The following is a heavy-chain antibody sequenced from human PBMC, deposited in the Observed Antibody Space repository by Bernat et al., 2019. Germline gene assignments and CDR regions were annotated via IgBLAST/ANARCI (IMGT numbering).Heavy chain of an antibody. J-gene: IGHJ6*02. Sequence: EVQLVESGGGLVQPGGSLRLSCAASGFTFSSYWMSWVRQAPGKGLEWVANIKQDGSEKYYVASVKGRFTTSRGSATSSLYLQMNSLRAEDTAVYYGARDQAYYDILTAPYYYYYGMDVWGQGTTVTVSS. CDR3: ARDQAYYDILTAPYYYYYGMDV. CDR1: GFTFSSYW. CDR2: IKQDGSEK. V-gene: IGHV3-7*01. D-gene: IGHD3-9*01.